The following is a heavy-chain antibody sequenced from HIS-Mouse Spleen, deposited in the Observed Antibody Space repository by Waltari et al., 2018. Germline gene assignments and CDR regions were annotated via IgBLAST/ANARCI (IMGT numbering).Heavy chain of an antibody. V-gene: IGHV4-39*01. CDR1: GGSIGSSSYS. CDR3: ARHPQRRYGDYSFDY. D-gene: IGHD4-17*01. Sequence: LQLQESGPGLVQPSETVSLTCTVSGGSIGSSSYSGGWYRQPPGKGLECIGSIYYSGSTYYNPSLKSRVTISVDTSKNQFSLKLSSVTAADTAVYYCARHPQRRYGDYSFDYWGQGTLVTVSS. CDR2: IYYSGST. J-gene: IGHJ4*02.